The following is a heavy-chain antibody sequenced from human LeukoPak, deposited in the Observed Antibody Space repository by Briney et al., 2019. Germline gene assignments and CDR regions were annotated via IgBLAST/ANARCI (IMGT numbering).Heavy chain of an antibody. D-gene: IGHD3-10*01. CDR1: GFTFSTYW. CDR2: ISGSGGST. CDR3: AKGRMVRGVTSYYFDY. Sequence: GGSLRLSCAGSGFTFSTYWMSWVRQAPGKGLEWVSAISGSGGSTYYADSVKGRFTISRDNSKNTLYLQMNSLRAEDTAVYYCAKGRMVRGVTSYYFDYWGQGTLVTVSS. V-gene: IGHV3-23*01. J-gene: IGHJ4*02.